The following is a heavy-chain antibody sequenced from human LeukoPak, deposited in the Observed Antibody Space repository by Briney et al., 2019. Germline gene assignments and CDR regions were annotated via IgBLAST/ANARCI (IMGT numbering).Heavy chain of an antibody. CDR1: GGTFSSYA. J-gene: IGHJ3*02. D-gene: IGHD3-22*01. V-gene: IGHV1-69*04. CDR3: ARGNLRRITMIVVADAFDI. CDR2: IIPIFGIA. Sequence: ASVNVSCKASGGTFSSYAISWVRQAPGQGLEWMGRIIPIFGIANYAQKFQGRVTITADKSTSTAYMELSSLRSEDTAVYYCARGNLRRITMIVVADAFDIWGQGTMVTVSS.